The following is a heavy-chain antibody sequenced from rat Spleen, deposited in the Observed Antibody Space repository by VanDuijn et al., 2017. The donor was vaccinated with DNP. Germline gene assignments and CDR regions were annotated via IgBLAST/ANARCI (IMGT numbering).Heavy chain of an antibody. CDR2: ITASSGTT. CDR1: GFTFSNYG. CDR3: ATHTRGKGAMDA. Sequence: EVQLVESGGGLVQPGRSLKLSCAASGFTFSNYGMAWVRQAPKKGLEWVATITASSGTTYYRDSVKGRFTISTDNAKNTLYLQMDSLRSEDTATYYCATHTRGKGAMDAWGQGTSVTVSS. J-gene: IGHJ4*01. D-gene: IGHD4-5*01. V-gene: IGHV5S13*01.